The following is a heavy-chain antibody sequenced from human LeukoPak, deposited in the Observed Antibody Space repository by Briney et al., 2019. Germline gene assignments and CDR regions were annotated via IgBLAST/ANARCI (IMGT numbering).Heavy chain of an antibody. J-gene: IGHJ5*02. V-gene: IGHV6-1*01. Sequence: SQTLSLTCAISGDSVSSNSAAWHWIRQSPSRGLEWLGRTYYRSKRYNDYAVSVKSRITINPDTSKNQFSLQLNSVTPEDTAVYYCARDVAAGNDLYNWFDPWGQGTLVTVSS. CDR3: ARDVAAGNDLYNWFDP. CDR1: GDSVSSNSAA. CDR2: TYYRSKRYN. D-gene: IGHD6-19*01.